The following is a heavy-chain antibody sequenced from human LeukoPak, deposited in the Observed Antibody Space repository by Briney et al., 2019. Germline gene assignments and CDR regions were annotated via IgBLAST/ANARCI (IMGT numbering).Heavy chain of an antibody. Sequence: GGSLRLSCAASGFTFSNYAMSWVRQAPGKGLEWVSAISGSGGSTYYADSVKGRFTISRDNAKNSLYLQMNSLRAEDTAVFYCAVSGYAPAGIYGYWGQGTLVTVSS. CDR1: GFTFSNYA. V-gene: IGHV3-23*01. CDR3: AVSGYAPAGIYGY. J-gene: IGHJ4*02. D-gene: IGHD5-12*01. CDR2: ISGSGGST.